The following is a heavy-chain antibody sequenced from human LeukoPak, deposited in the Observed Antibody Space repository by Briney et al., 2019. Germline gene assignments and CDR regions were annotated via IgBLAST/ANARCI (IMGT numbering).Heavy chain of an antibody. D-gene: IGHD3-3*01. J-gene: IGHJ4*02. CDR3: TTRSGDFWSGFVN. V-gene: IGHV1-24*01. CDR2: FDPEEDKM. CDR1: GNSLSELS. Sequence: ASVKVSCKVSGNSLSELSIQWVRQAPGKGLEGLGVFDPEEDKMVYAQNFQGRVTMTEDTSTQTAYMELSGLTSDDTAVYYCTTRSGDFWSGFVNWGQGTLVTVSS.